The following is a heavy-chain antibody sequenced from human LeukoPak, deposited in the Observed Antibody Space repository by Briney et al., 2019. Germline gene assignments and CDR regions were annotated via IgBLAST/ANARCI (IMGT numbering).Heavy chain of an antibody. J-gene: IGHJ4*02. CDR2: ISAYIGNT. Sequence: ASVKVSCKASGYTFTSYVISWVRQAPGQRLKWMGWISAYIGNTNYAQKLQGRVTMTTDTTTSTAYMGMRSLRSDGTAVYFCARGGVTGVYFDYWGQGTLVTVSS. D-gene: IGHD2-21*02. V-gene: IGHV1-18*01. CDR1: GYTFTSYV. CDR3: ARGGVTGVYFDY.